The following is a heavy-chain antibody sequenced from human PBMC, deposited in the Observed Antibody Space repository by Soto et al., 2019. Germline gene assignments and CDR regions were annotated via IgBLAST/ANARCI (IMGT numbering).Heavy chain of an antibody. D-gene: IGHD1-1*01. V-gene: IGHV3-21*01. CDR2: ISSSSTFI. Sequence: GGSLRLSCAASGCTFNSYSMNWVRQAPGKGLEWVSSISSSSTFIYDADSVKGRFSISRDNAKNSLFLQMNSLRAEDTAVYFCARGRPTGYSYYGMDVWGQGTTVTVSS. J-gene: IGHJ6*02. CDR3: ARGRPTGYSYYGMDV. CDR1: GCTFNSYS.